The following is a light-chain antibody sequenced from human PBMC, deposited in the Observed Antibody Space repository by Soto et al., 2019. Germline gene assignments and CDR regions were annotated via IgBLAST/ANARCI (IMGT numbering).Light chain of an antibody. CDR3: QQYNNWPPTWT. Sequence: EIVMTQSPATLSVSPGERATLSCRASQSVSSNLAWYQQKPGQAPRLLIYGASTRATGIPARFSGSGSGTEFTLPISSLQFEDFAVYYCQQYNNWPPTWTLGQGTRV. CDR1: QSVSSN. J-gene: IGKJ1*01. CDR2: GAS. V-gene: IGKV3-15*01.